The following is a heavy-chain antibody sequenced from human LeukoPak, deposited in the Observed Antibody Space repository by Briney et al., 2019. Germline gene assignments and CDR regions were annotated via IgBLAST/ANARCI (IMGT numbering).Heavy chain of an antibody. CDR3: ASADSGRNSFAP. J-gene: IGHJ5*02. Sequence: GGSLRLSCAASGFTVSSNEMSWARQAPGKGLEWVANMNQDGSANSYVDSVKGRFTISRDNAQNSLYLQMNSLRAEDTAVYFCASADSGRNSFAPWGQGTLVIVSS. CDR2: MNQDGSAN. D-gene: IGHD6-19*01. V-gene: IGHV3-7*01. CDR1: GFTVSSNE.